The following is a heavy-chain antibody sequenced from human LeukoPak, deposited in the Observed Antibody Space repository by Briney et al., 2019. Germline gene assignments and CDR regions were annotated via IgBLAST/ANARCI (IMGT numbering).Heavy chain of an antibody. D-gene: IGHD5-12*01. CDR3: AKNDGYHYWYFDY. Sequence: GGSLRLSCAASGFPFSSVAMSWVRQVPGQGLEWVSSVYGPGGSMWYADSVKGRFTISRDSSKNKLFLQMISLIAEGQAVVYCAKNDGYHYWYFDYWGRGTLVTVSS. CDR1: GFPFSSVA. J-gene: IGHJ4*02. CDR2: VYGPGGSM. V-gene: IGHV3-23*01.